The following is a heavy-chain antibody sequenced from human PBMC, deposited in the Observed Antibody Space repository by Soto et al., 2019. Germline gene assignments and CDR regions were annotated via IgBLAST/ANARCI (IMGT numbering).Heavy chain of an antibody. Sequence: ASVKVSCKASGYTFTSYYMHWVRQAPGQGLEWMGIINPSGGSTSYAQKLQGRVTMTRDTSTSTVYMELSSLRSEDTAVYYCARDMGYCSGGSCRDYWGQGTLVTVSS. CDR1: GYTFTSYY. CDR3: ARDMGYCSGGSCRDY. D-gene: IGHD2-15*01. V-gene: IGHV1-46*01. CDR2: INPSGGST. J-gene: IGHJ4*02.